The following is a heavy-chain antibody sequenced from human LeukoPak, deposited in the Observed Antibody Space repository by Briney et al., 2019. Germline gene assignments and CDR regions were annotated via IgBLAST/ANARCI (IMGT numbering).Heavy chain of an antibody. CDR1: GYTFTSYY. CDR2: INPSGGST. V-gene: IGHV1-46*01. Sequence: ASVKVSCKSSGYTFTSYYIHWVRQAPGQGLEWMGIINPSGGSTSYAQKFQGRVTMTRGTSTSTVYMELSSLRSEDTAVYYCARDLTGTTPSDYWGQGTLVTVSS. CDR3: ARDLTGTTPSDY. J-gene: IGHJ4*02. D-gene: IGHD1-1*01.